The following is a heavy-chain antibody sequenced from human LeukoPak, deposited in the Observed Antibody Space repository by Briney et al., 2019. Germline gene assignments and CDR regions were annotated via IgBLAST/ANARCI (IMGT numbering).Heavy chain of an antibody. Sequence: GGSLRLSCAASGYTFSSYEMNWVRQAPGKGLEWVSYISSSGSTIYYADSVKGRFTISRDNAKKSLYLQMNSLRAEDTAVYYCARDSLYCSGGSCYSWNFDYWGQGILVTVSS. D-gene: IGHD2-15*01. CDR3: ARDSLYCSGGSCYSWNFDY. J-gene: IGHJ4*02. CDR1: GYTFSSYE. CDR2: ISSSGSTI. V-gene: IGHV3-48*03.